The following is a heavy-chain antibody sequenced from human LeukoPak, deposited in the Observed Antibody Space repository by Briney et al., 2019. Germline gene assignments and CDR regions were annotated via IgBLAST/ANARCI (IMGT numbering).Heavy chain of an antibody. CDR3: ERGNGDSGSYGVDY. J-gene: IGHJ4*02. V-gene: IGHV1-8*01. CDR1: GYTFTSYD. D-gene: IGHD1-26*01. CDR2: MNPNSGNT. Sequence: GASVKVSCKASGYTFTSYDINWVRQATGQGLEWMGWMNPNSGNTGYAQKFQGRVTMTRNTSISTAYMELSSLGSEDTAVYYCERGNGDSGSYGVDYWGQATLVTVSS.